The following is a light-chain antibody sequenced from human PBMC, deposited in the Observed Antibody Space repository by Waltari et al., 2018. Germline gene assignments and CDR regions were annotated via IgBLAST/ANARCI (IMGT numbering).Light chain of an antibody. CDR2: DAS. Sequence: EIVLTQSPATLSLSPGARATLSCRASQSVTNFLVWYQQKPGQAPRLLIYDASNRATGIPARFSGSGSGTDFTLTITNLEPDEFGIYYCQQRSDWPITFGQGTRLEIK. CDR3: QQRSDWPIT. CDR1: QSVTNF. J-gene: IGKJ5*01. V-gene: IGKV3-11*01.